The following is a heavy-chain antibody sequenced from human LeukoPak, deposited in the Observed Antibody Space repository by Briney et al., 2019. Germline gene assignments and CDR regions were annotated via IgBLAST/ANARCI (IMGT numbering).Heavy chain of an antibody. CDR2: ISSSSSYI. Sequence: GGSLRLSCAASGFTFSDYNMNWVRKAPGKGLEWVSSISSSSSYIYYADPFKGRFTIPRDNAKNSLYLQMNSLRAEDTAVYYCASSASIYDSSGYYFDYWGQGTLVTVSS. CDR1: GFTFSDYN. CDR3: ASSASIYDSSGYYFDY. V-gene: IGHV3-21*01. J-gene: IGHJ4*02. D-gene: IGHD3-22*01.